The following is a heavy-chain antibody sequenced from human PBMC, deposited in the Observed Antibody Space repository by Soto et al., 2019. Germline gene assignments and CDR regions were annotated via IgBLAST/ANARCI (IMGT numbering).Heavy chain of an antibody. J-gene: IGHJ4*02. Sequence: QVQLVESGGGVVQPGRSLRLSCAASGFTFSSYGMHWVRQAPGKGLEWVAVIWYDGSNKYYADSVKGRFTISRDNSKNTLYLQMNSLRDEDTAAYYCAMDGYCSGGSCYSVPVFDYWGQGTLVTVSS. CDR2: IWYDGSNK. D-gene: IGHD2-15*01. CDR1: GFTFSSYG. CDR3: AMDGYCSGGSCYSVPVFDY. V-gene: IGHV3-33*01.